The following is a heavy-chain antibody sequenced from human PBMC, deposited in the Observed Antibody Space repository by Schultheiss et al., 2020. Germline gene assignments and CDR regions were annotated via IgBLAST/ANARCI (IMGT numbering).Heavy chain of an antibody. Sequence: GESLKISCAASGFTFSSYWMHWVRQAPGKGLVWVSRINSDGSSTSYADSVKGRFTISRDNAKNTLYLQMNSLRAEDTAVYYCARASGRDGYNYYWGQGTLVTVSS. CDR3: ARASGRDGYNYY. V-gene: IGHV3-74*01. J-gene: IGHJ4*02. CDR1: GFTFSSYW. D-gene: IGHD5-24*01. CDR2: INSDGSST.